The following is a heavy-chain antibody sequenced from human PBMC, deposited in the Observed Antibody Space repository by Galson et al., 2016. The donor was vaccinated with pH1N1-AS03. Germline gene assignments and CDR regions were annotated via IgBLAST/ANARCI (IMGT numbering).Heavy chain of an antibody. D-gene: IGHD6-6*01. Sequence: SETLSLTCTVSGYSMTSGYFWGWIRQPPGKGLEWIGSSYHTGSTYYNPSLKSRVSVSLDTSKGQFSLKLNSVTATDTAVYYCARQSRVLASFVEYPNAIDIWGQGTMVAVSS. CDR3: ARQSRVLASFVEYPNAIDI. CDR2: SYHTGST. CDR1: GYSMTSGYF. V-gene: IGHV4-38-2*02. J-gene: IGHJ3*02.